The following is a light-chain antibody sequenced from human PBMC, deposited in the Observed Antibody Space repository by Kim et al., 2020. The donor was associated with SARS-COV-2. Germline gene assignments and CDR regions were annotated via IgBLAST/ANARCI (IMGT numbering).Light chain of an antibody. J-gene: IGLJ3*02. CDR1: RLGDKY. CDR3: QAWDSSTGV. V-gene: IGLV3-1*01. CDR2: QDS. Sequence: SVSPGQTASITCSGDRLGDKYACWYQQKPGQSPVLVIYQDSKRPSGIPERFSGSNSGNTATLTISGTQAMVEADYYCQAWDSSTGVFGGGTQLTVL.